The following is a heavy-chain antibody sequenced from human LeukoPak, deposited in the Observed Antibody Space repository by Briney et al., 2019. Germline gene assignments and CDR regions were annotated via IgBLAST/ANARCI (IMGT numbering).Heavy chain of an antibody. D-gene: IGHD6-13*01. CDR3: ARHYSRTEEEQQLFWHRPHPGQSAVVDP. CDR2: ISSSGSTI. CDR1: GFTFSDYY. Sequence: PGGSLRLSCAASGFTFSDYYMSWIRQAPGKGLEWVSYISSSGSTIYYADSVKGRFTISRDNAKNSLYLQMNSLRAEDTAVYYCARHYSRTEEEQQLFWHRPHPGQSAVVDPWGQGTLVTVSS. V-gene: IGHV3-11*01. J-gene: IGHJ5*02.